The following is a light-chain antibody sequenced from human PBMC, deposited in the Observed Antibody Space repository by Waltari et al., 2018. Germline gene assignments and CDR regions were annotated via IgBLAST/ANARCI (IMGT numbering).Light chain of an antibody. V-gene: IGLV1-44*01. CDR1: RSNIGTNT. CDR3: ASWDDSLNVPV. Sequence: QSVLTQPPSASGTPGQTVTIYCSGSRSNIGTNTVTWYQQLPGPAPKFLIYRNNQRPSGVPDRFSGSKSVTSASLAISGLQSEDEAAYFCASWDDSLNVPVFGGGTTLTVL. J-gene: IGLJ3*02. CDR2: RNN.